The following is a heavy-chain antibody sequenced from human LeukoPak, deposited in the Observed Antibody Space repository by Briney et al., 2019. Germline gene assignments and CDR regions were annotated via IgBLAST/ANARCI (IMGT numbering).Heavy chain of an antibody. CDR1: GYTFTSYG. D-gene: IGHD3-9*01. V-gene: IGHV1-18*01. Sequence: EASVKVSCKASGYTFTSYGISWVRQAPGQGLERMGWISAYNGNTNYAQKLQGRVTMTTDTSTSTAYMELRSLRYDDTAVYYCARLDILTGQTFDYWGQGTLVTVSS. CDR3: ARLDILTGQTFDY. J-gene: IGHJ4*02. CDR2: ISAYNGNT.